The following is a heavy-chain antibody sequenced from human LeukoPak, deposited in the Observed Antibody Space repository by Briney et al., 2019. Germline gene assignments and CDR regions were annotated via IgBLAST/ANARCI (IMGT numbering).Heavy chain of an antibody. V-gene: IGHV1-2*02. J-gene: IGHJ4*02. CDR1: GYTFTGYY. CDR2: INPNSGGT. Sequence: GASVKVSCKASGYTFTGYYMHWVRQAPGQGLEWMGWINPNSGGTNYAQKFQGRVTMTTDTSTSTAYMELRSLRSDDTAVYYCARGYGDYARPIDYWGQGTLVTVSS. D-gene: IGHD4-17*01. CDR3: ARGYGDYARPIDY.